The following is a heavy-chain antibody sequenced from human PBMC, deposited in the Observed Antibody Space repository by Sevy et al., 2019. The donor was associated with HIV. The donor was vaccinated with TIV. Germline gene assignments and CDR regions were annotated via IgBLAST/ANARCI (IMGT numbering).Heavy chain of an antibody. J-gene: IGHJ6*03. CDR1: GFSFDSYG. Sequence: GGSLRLSCAVSGFSFDSYGMTWVRQAPGKGLEWVSGISGSGTRTYYADSVKGRFSISRDNSKNRLYLQMNSLRSEDEVIYYCAKGGGGHYDPDEIGYYFYYYNMDVWGKGTTVTVSS. CDR3: AKGGGGHYDPDEIGYYFYYYNMDV. D-gene: IGHD3-22*01. CDR2: ISGSGTRT. V-gene: IGHV3-23*01.